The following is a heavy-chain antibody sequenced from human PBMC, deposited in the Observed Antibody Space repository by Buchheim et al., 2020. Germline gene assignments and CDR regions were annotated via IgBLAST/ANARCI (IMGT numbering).Heavy chain of an antibody. Sequence: QVQLVESGGGVVQPGRSLRLSCAASGFTFSSYGMQWVRQAPGQGLEWVAVISYSGRTKYYADSVKGRFTISRDNSQNALYLQMNSQRAEDTAVYYCVKEDHSTGYGAYFEDWGQGTL. D-gene: IGHD3-22*01. CDR3: VKEDHSTGYGAYFED. V-gene: IGHV3-30*18. CDR1: GFTFSSYG. CDR2: ISYSGRTK. J-gene: IGHJ4*02.